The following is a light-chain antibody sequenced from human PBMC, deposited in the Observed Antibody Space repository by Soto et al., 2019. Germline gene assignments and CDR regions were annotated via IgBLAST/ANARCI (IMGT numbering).Light chain of an antibody. V-gene: IGKV3-11*01. CDR2: DAS. CDR3: QQRSDCPST. J-gene: IGKJ4*01. CDR1: QSVSRY. Sequence: EIVLTQSPATLSLSPGERATLSCRASQSVSRYLAWYQQKPGQAPRLLIYDASNWATGIPARFSGSGSGTDFTLTISSLEPEDFAIYYCQQRSDCPSTFGGGTKVQIK.